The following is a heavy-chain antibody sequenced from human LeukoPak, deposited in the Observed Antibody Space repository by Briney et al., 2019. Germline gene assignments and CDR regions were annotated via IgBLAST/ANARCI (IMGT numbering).Heavy chain of an antibody. CDR1: GGSISSSSYY. D-gene: IGHD3-10*01. Sequence: SETLSLTCTVSGGSISSSSYYWGWIRQPPGKGLEWIGSTYYSGSTYYNPSLKSRVTISVDTSKNQFSLKLSSVTAADTAVYYCASDGSGSSPIDYWGQGTLVTVSS. J-gene: IGHJ4*02. V-gene: IGHV4-39*01. CDR3: ASDGSGSSPIDY. CDR2: TYYSGST.